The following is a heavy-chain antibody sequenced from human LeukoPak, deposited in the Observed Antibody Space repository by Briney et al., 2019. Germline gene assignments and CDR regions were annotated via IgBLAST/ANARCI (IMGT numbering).Heavy chain of an antibody. CDR2: ISSSSTYI. CDR3: ARDMTTARFDN. Sequence: GGSLRLSCAASGFTSSNYPMDWVRQAPGKGLEWVSYISSSSTYIYYADSVKGRFTISRDNAKNSLYLQMNSLRAEDTAVYYCARDMTTARFDNWGQGTLVTVSS. J-gene: IGHJ4*02. CDR1: GFTSSNYP. V-gene: IGHV3-21*01. D-gene: IGHD4-17*01.